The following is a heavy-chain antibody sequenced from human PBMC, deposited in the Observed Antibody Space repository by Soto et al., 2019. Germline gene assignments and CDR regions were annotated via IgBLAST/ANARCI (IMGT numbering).Heavy chain of an antibody. D-gene: IGHD3-3*01. V-gene: IGHV4-39*01. CDR1: GGSISSSSYY. Sequence: SETLSLTCTVSGGSISSSSYYWGWIRQPPGKGLEWIGSIYYSGSTYYNPSLKSRVAISVDTSKNQFSLKLSSVTAADTAVYYCARALYDFWSGYYWYYFDYWGQGTLVTVSS. CDR2: IYYSGST. CDR3: ARALYDFWSGYYWYYFDY. J-gene: IGHJ4*02.